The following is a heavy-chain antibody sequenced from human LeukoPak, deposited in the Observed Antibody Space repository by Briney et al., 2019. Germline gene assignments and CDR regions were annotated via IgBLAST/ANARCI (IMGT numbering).Heavy chain of an antibody. CDR1: GGSISTYY. CDR2: VYYSGGT. V-gene: IGHV4-59*13. Sequence: PSETLSLTCTVSGGSISTYYWSWIRQPPGKGLEWIGYVYYSGGTNYNPSLKSRVTISVDTSKNQFSLKLSSVTAADTAAYFCARGTIAVAGPHFDYRGQGTLVTVSS. D-gene: IGHD6-13*01. CDR3: ARGTIAVAGPHFDY. J-gene: IGHJ4*02.